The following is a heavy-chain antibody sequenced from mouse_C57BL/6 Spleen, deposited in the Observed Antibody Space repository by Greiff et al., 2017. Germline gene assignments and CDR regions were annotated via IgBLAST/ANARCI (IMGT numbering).Heavy chain of an antibody. CDR1: GFTFSDYY. Sequence: EVKLVESGGGLVQPGGSLKLSCAASGFTFSDYYMYWVRQTPEKRLEWVAYISNGGGSTYYPDTVKGRFTISRDNAKNTLYLQMSRLKSEDTAMYYCARQEDSSGYGAMDYWGQGTSVTVSS. J-gene: IGHJ4*01. V-gene: IGHV5-12*01. CDR3: ARQEDSSGYGAMDY. D-gene: IGHD3-2*02. CDR2: ISNGGGST.